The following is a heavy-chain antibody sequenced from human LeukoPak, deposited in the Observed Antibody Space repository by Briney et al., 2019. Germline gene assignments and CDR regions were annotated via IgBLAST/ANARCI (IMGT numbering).Heavy chain of an antibody. V-gene: IGHV1-46*01. J-gene: IGHJ4*02. CDR2: INPSGGSA. CDR3: ARGRSSVYSFSDY. CDR1: GYTFTSYF. Sequence: ASVKVSCKASGYTFTSYFMHWARQAPGQGLEWMGVINPSGGSASYAQKFQGRVTMTRDASTSTIYKGLSSLRSEDTAIYYCARGRSSVYSFSDYWGQGTLVTVSS. D-gene: IGHD5-18*01.